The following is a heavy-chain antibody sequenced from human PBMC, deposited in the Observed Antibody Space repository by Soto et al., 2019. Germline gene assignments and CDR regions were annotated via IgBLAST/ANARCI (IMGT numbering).Heavy chain of an antibody. CDR2: ISRTGDSA. D-gene: IGHD3-22*01. V-gene: IGHV3-23*01. CDR3: AKGPDGSGYYHNWFDS. CDR1: GFSFSDYA. Sequence: EVHLLESGGALVQPGGSLTLSCAASGFSFSDYAMSWVRQAPGKGLEWVSSISRTGDSAYYADSVKGRFAISRDRSKNRLSLTMNSLSVEDTAVYYCAKGPDGSGYYHNWFDSWGQGTLITVSS. J-gene: IGHJ5*01.